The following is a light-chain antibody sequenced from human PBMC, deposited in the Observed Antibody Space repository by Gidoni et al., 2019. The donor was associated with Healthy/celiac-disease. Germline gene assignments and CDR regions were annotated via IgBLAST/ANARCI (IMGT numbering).Light chain of an antibody. CDR2: CAS. V-gene: IGKV3-15*01. Sequence: EIVMTQSPATLSVSPGERATLSCRARQSVSRHLAWYQQKPGQAPRLLIYCASTRSTGIPARFSGSGSGTEFNLTIISLQSEDFAVYYCQQYNNWPPNTFGQGTKLEIK. CDR3: QQYNNWPPNT. CDR1: QSVSRH. J-gene: IGKJ2*01.